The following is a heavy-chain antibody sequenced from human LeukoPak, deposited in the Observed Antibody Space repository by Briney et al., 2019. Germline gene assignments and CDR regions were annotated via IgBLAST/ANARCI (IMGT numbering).Heavy chain of an antibody. CDR1: GFTFDDYG. CDR3: ARLGGGYVDY. J-gene: IGHJ4*02. D-gene: IGHD3-10*01. Sequence: GGSLRLSCAASGFTFDDYGMSWVRQTPGKGLEWVSAINWNGGSTDYADSVKGRFTISRDNAKNSLYLQMNSLRAEDTAVYYCARLGGGYVDYWGQGTLVTVSS. CDR2: INWNGGST. V-gene: IGHV3-20*04.